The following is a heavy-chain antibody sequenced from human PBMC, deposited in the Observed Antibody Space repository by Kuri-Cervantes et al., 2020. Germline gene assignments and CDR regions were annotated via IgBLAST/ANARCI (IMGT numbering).Heavy chain of an antibody. Sequence: SVKVSCKASGGTFSSYAISWVRQAPGQGLEWMGGIIPNFGTANYAQKFQGRVTITTDESTSTAYMELSSLRSEDTAVYYCASDGAPGDRDLWGQGTLVTVSS. CDR3: ASDGAPGDRDL. CDR1: GGTFSSYA. J-gene: IGHJ4*02. D-gene: IGHD7-27*01. V-gene: IGHV1-69*05. CDR2: IIPNFGTA.